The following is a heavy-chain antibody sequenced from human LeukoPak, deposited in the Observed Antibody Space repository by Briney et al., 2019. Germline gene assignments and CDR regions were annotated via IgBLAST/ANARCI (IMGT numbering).Heavy chain of an antibody. V-gene: IGHV3-33*06. Sequence: PGRPLRLSCAASGFTFSSYGMHGVRQAPGKGLEGVAVIWYDGSNKYYADSVKGRFTISRDNSKNTLYLQMNSLRAEDTAVYYCAKQPFRTYYYGSGSYSPPDYWGQGTLVTVAS. CDR3: AKQPFRTYYYGSGSYSPPDY. J-gene: IGHJ4*02. CDR1: GFTFSSYG. D-gene: IGHD3-10*01. CDR2: IWYDGSNK.